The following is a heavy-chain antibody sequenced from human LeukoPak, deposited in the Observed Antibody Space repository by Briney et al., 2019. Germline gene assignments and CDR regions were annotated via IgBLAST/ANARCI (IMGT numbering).Heavy chain of an antibody. D-gene: IGHD1-26*01. CDR1: GFTFSSYG. J-gene: IGHJ4*02. CDR2: IWYDGSNK. Sequence: GRSLRLSCAASGFTFSSYGMHWVRQAPGKGLEWVAVIWYDGSNKYYADSVKGRFTISRDNSKNTLYLQMNSLRAEDTAVYYCAKDGGEWERYFDYWGQGTLVTVSS. CDR3: AKDGGEWERYFDY. V-gene: IGHV3-33*06.